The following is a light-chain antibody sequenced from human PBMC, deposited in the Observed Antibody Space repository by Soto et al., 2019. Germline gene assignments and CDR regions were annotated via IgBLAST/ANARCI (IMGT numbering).Light chain of an antibody. J-gene: IGKJ1*01. CDR3: QQYGSSGT. V-gene: IGKV3-20*01. Sequence: EIVLTQSPGTLSLSPGARATLSCRASQSVSNNYLAWYQQKPGQAPRVRIYGASNRATGIPDRLSGSGSGTDFTLTISRLEPEDFAVYYCQQYGSSGTFGQGTKVDIK. CDR1: QSVSNNY. CDR2: GAS.